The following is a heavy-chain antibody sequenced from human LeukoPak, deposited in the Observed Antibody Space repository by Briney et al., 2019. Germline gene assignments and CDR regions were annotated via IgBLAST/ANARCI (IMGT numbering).Heavy chain of an antibody. Sequence: KTSETLSLTCTVSGASISGSGYYWGWIRQPPGKGLEWIGSIYSSGSTYYNASLQSRVTISIKTSKNQISLRLNSVTAADTAMYYCAKSGGYGLIDYWGQGTLVTVSS. V-gene: IGHV4-39*01. J-gene: IGHJ4*02. CDR2: IYSSGST. CDR1: GASISGSGYY. D-gene: IGHD1-26*01. CDR3: AKSGGYGLIDY.